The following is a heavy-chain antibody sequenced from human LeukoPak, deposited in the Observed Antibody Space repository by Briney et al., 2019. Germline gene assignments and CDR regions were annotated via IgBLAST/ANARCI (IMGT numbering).Heavy chain of an antibody. Sequence: SETLSLTCTVSGGSISSYYWSWIRQPPGKGLEWIGYIYYSGSTSYNPSLKSRVTISVDTSKNQFSLKLSSVTAADTAVYYCASRYSSGWPFDYWGQGTLVTVSS. CDR2: IYYSGST. CDR1: GGSISSYY. V-gene: IGHV4-59*01. CDR3: ASRYSSGWPFDY. J-gene: IGHJ4*02. D-gene: IGHD6-19*01.